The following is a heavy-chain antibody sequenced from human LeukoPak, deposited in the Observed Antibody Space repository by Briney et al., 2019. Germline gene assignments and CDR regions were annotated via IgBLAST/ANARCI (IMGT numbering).Heavy chain of an antibody. CDR1: GYTFTIHF. CDR2: INASGGST. D-gene: IGHD5-18*01. V-gene: IGHV1-46*04. Sequence: ASVKVSSKASGYTFTIHFMHWVRQAPGQGGEWMGLINASGGSTSYTQKLQGRVTMTRDMSTSTVYMELSSLRSEDTAVYYCARDHGYSYGYYYYMDVWGKGTTVTVSS. CDR3: ARDHGYSYGYYYYMDV. J-gene: IGHJ6*03.